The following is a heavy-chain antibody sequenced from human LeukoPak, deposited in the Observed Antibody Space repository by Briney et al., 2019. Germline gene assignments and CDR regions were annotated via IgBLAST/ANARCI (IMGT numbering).Heavy chain of an antibody. D-gene: IGHD2/OR15-2a*01. Sequence: GGSLRLSCAASGFTFSSYSMHWVRQAPGKGLEWVAVIWYDGSNKYYADSVKGRFTISRDNSKNTLYLQMNSLRAEDTAVYYCARSFRMKGVYYYYYMDVWGKGTTVTVSS. CDR3: ARSFRMKGVYYYYYMDV. J-gene: IGHJ6*03. CDR1: GFTFSSYS. V-gene: IGHV3-33*01. CDR2: IWYDGSNK.